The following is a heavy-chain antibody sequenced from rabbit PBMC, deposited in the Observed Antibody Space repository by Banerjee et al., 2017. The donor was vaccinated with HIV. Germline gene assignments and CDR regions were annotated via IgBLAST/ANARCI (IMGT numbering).Heavy chain of an antibody. Sequence: QEQLEESGGDLVKPEGSLTLTCTASGFSFSSSYWISWVRQAPGKGLEYIGFIYTGSSGNTYYASWAKGRFTISKTSSTTVTLQMTSLTAADTATYFCARDGGYQYYFNLWGPGTLVTVS. V-gene: IGHV1S45*01. CDR2: IYTGSSGNT. D-gene: IGHD1-1*01. CDR1: GFSFSSSYW. CDR3: ARDGGYQYYFNL. J-gene: IGHJ4*01.